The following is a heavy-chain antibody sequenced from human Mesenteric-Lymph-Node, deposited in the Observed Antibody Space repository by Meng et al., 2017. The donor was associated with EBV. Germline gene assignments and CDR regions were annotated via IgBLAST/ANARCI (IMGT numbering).Heavy chain of an antibody. J-gene: IGHJ4*02. CDR3: VRQPWLHERVDY. CDR1: GDSISGGGYY. Sequence: QVRLQESGPGRVTPSQTLSLPCAVSGDSISGGGYYWSWIRQPAGKGLEWIGYIHHSGGAYYTPSLKSRVPMSVDTSKNHFSLRLGSVTAADTDVYYCVRQPWLHERVDYWGPGILVTVSS. D-gene: IGHD1-1*01. CDR2: IHHSGGA. V-gene: IGHV4-30-4*01.